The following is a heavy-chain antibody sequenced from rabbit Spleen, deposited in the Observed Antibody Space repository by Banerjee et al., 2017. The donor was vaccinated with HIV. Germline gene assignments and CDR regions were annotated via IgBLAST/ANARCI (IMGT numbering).Heavy chain of an antibody. V-gene: IGHV1S45*01. J-gene: IGHJ6*01. CDR2: IYTGDGSA. D-gene: IGHD1-1*01. CDR3: ARDTSSSFSSYGMDL. Sequence: QEQLVESGGGLVQPGGSLKLSCKASGFDLSSYYYMCWVRQAPGKGLEWIGCIYTGDGSAYYASWAKGRFTISKTSSTTVTLQVTRLTAADTATYFCARDTSSSFSSYGMDLWGQGTLVTVS. CDR1: GFDLSSYYY.